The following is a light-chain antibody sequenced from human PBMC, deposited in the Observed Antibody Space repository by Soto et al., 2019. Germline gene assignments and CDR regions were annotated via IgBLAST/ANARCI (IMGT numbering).Light chain of an antibody. J-gene: IGLJ2*01. CDR2: EVS. Sequence: QSALTQPASVSGSPGQSITISCTGTSSDVGSYNLVSWYQQHPGKAPKLIIYEVSKRPSGVSNRFSGSKSGNTASLTISGLQAEDEADYYCCSYAGSSTFEVFGGRIKLTVL. V-gene: IGLV2-23*02. CDR3: CSYAGSSTFEV. CDR1: SSDVGSYNL.